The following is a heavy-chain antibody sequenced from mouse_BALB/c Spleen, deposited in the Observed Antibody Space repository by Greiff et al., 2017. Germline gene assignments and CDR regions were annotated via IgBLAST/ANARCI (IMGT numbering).Heavy chain of an antibody. CDR2: ILPGSGST. Sequence: VQLQQSGAELMKPGASVKISCKATGYTFSSYWIEWVKQRPGHGLEWIGEILPGSGSTNYNEKFKGKATFTADTSSNTAYMQLSSLTSEDSAVYYCARSYYPYYFDYWGQGTTLTVSS. CDR3: ARSYYPYYFDY. D-gene: IGHD2-12*01. V-gene: IGHV1-9*01. CDR1: GYTFSSYW. J-gene: IGHJ2*01.